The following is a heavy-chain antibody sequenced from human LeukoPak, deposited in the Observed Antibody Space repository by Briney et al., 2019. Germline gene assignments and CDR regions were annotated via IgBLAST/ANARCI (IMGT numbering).Heavy chain of an antibody. CDR1: GYSFISYW. CDR2: IYLGDSET. CDR3: ATSLGFGELGWYFDV. D-gene: IGHD3-10*01. Sequence: GESLKISCKGSGYSFISYWIGWVRQMPGKGLEWMGIIYLGDSETRYSPSFQGQVTISADKSISTAYLQWSSLKASDTAMYYCATSLGFGELGWYFDVWGRGTLVSVSS. J-gene: IGHJ2*01. V-gene: IGHV5-51*01.